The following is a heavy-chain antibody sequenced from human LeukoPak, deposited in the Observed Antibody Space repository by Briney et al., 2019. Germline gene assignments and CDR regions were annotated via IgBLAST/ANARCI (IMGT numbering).Heavy chain of an antibody. D-gene: IGHD6-25*01. V-gene: IGHV4-59*01. CDR1: GGSFSGYY. CDR3: ARVPSGGNKFDP. J-gene: IGHJ5*02. Sequence: SETLSLTCAVYGGSFSGYYWSWIRQPPGKGLEWIGYIYYSGSTNYNPSLKSRVTISVDTSKNQFSLKLSSVTAEDTAVYYCARVPSGGNKFDPWGQGTLVTVSS. CDR2: IYYSGST.